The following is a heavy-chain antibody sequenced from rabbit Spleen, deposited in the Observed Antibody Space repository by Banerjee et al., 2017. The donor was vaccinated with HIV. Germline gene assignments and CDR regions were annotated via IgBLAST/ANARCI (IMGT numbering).Heavy chain of an antibody. D-gene: IGHD1-1*01. J-gene: IGHJ4*01. CDR1: GLDLSSNYW. CDR3: ARDAAYSVDGGGSYIPYL. V-gene: IGHV1S45*01. CDR2: MDVVKSGSS. Sequence: QEQLEESGGDLVKPGASLTLTCKASGLDLSSNYWICWVRQAPGKGLEWIVCMDVVKSGSSYYASWAKGRFAISRTSSTTVTLQMTSLTAADTATYFCARDAAYSVDGGGSYIPYLWGPGTLVTVS.